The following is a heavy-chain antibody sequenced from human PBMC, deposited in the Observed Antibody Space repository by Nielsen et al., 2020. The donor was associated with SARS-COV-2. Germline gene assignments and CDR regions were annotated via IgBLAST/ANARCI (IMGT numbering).Heavy chain of an antibody. CDR3: ARYWSRAFDV. D-gene: IGHD2-15*01. Sequence: GESLKISCAASGFTFSSLWLSWVRQVPGKGLEGVADIKPDGSEKFYVDSVKGRFTISRDNAKNSMSLQMNSLRVEDTAVYYCARYWSRAFDVWGQGTMVTVSS. J-gene: IGHJ3*01. V-gene: IGHV3-7*01. CDR2: IKPDGSEK. CDR1: GFTFSSLW.